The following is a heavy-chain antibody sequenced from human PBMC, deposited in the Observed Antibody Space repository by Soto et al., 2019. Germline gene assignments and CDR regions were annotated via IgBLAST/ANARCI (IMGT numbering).Heavy chain of an antibody. CDR1: DYSIGSGYY. Sequence: PSETLSLTCTVSDYSIGSGYYWGWIRQPPGKGLEWIGSIIHSGNTNYNPSLKSRVTMSVDTSKNQFSLKLSSVIAADTAVYYCARDRNSGSRPDVFDIWGQVTMVTVSS. CDR3: ARDRNSGSRPDVFDI. J-gene: IGHJ3*02. D-gene: IGHD1-26*01. V-gene: IGHV4-38-2*02. CDR2: IIHSGNT.